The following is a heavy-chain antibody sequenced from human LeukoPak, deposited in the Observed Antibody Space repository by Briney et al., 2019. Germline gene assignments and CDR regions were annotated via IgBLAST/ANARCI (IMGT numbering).Heavy chain of an antibody. CDR3: ARARGYSYGYSDY. CDR1: GFTFSSCS. V-gene: IGHV3-48*01. CDR2: SSSSSSIM. J-gene: IGHJ4*02. D-gene: IGHD5-18*01. Sequence: GGSLRLSCAASGFTFSSCSMNWVRQAPGKGLEWVSYSSSSSSIMDYADSVKGRFTISRDNAKNSLYLQMNSLRAEDTAVYYCARARGYSYGYSDYWGQGTLVTVSS.